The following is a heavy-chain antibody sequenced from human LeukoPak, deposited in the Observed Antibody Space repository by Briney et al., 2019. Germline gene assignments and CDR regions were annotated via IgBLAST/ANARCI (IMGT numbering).Heavy chain of an antibody. CDR1: GGTFSSYA. D-gene: IGHD6-19*01. CDR2: IIPILGIA. CDR3: ARERAGYFDY. J-gene: IGHJ4*02. V-gene: IGHV1-69*04. Sequence: SVKVSCKASGGTFSSYAISWVRQAPGQGLEWMGRIIPILGIANYAQKFQGRVTITADESTSTAYMEPSSLRSEDTAVYYCARERAGYFDYWGQGTLVTVSS.